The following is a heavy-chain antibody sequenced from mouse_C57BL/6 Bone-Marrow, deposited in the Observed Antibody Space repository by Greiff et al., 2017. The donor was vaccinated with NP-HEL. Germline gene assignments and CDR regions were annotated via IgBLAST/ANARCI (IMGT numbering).Heavy chain of an antibody. V-gene: IGHV5-4*01. D-gene: IGHD4-1*01. J-gene: IGHJ3*01. CDR3: ARGANWVFAY. CDR2: ISDGGSYT. Sequence: EVQVVESGGGLVKPGGSLKLSCAASGFTFSSYAMSWVRQTPEKRLEWVATISDGGSYTYYPDNVKGRFTISRDNAKNNLYLQMSHLKSEDTAMYYCARGANWVFAYWGQGTLVTVSA. CDR1: GFTFSSYA.